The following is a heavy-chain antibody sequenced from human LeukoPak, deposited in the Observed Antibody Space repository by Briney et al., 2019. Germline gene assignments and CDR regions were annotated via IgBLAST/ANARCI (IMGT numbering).Heavy chain of an antibody. V-gene: IGHV3-30*02. CDR1: GFTFSSYG. J-gene: IGHJ4*02. CDR3: ARDRLRFDY. CDR2: IRYDGSNK. D-gene: IGHD3-16*01. Sequence: PGGSLRLSCAASGFTFSSYGIYRVRQAPGKGLQWVAFIRYDGSNKYYADSVKGRFTISRDNAKKSLYLQMNSLRAEDTAVYYCARDRLRFDYWGQGTLVTVSS.